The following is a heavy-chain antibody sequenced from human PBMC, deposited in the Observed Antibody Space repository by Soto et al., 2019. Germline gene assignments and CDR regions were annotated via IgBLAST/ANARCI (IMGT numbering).Heavy chain of an antibody. D-gene: IGHD2-2*01. CDR3: AREDIVVVPAAMHGAFDY. J-gene: IGHJ4*02. V-gene: IGHV1-8*01. CDR1: GYTFTSYD. CDR2: MNPNSGNT. Sequence: ASVKVSCKASGYTFTSYDINWVRLATGQGLEWMGWMNPNSGNTAYAQKFQGRVTITRDTSASTAYMELSSLRSEDTAVYYCAREDIVVVPAAMHGAFDYWGQGTLVTVSS.